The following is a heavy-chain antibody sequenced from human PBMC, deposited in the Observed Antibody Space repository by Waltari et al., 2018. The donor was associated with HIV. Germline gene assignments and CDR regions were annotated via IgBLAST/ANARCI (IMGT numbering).Heavy chain of an antibody. D-gene: IGHD3-22*01. J-gene: IGHJ4*02. Sequence: QVQLVESGGGVVQPGRSLRLSCAASGFTFSSYGMHWVRQAPGKGLEWVAVIWYDGSNKYYAESVKGRFTISRDNSKNTLYLQMNSLRAEDTAVYYCARDRGDDSSGGYFDYWGQGTLVTVSS. CDR2: IWYDGSNK. CDR3: ARDRGDDSSGGYFDY. V-gene: IGHV3-33*01. CDR1: GFTFSSYG.